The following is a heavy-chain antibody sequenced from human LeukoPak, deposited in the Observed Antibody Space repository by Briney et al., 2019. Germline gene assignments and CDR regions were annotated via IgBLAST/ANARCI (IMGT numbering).Heavy chain of an antibody. D-gene: IGHD2-8*01. CDR2: IYHTGTT. CDR3: ARGVLY. J-gene: IGHJ4*02. Sequence: SETLSLTCDVSGYSISSAYYWGWIRQPPGKGLEWIGSIYHTGTTYYNLSLKSRITISVDTSKNQFSLRLSSVTAADTAVYYCARGVLYWGQGTLVTVSS. V-gene: IGHV4-38-2*01. CDR1: GYSISSAYY.